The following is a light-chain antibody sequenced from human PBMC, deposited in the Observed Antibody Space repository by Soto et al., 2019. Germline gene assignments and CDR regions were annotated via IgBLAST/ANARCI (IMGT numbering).Light chain of an antibody. CDR2: AAS. Sequence: DIQMTQSPSSLSASVGDRVTITCRASQTISTYLNWYQQNPGKAPKLLIYAASSLQSGVPSRFSGNGSGTDFTLTISSLQPEDFATYYCQQSSGIPYTFGQGTKLEIK. CDR3: QQSSGIPYT. V-gene: IGKV1-39*01. CDR1: QTISTY. J-gene: IGKJ2*01.